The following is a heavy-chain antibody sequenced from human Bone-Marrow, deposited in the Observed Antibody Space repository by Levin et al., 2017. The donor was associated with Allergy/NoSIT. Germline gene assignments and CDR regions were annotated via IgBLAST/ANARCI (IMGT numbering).Heavy chain of an antibody. V-gene: IGHV2-70*04. D-gene: IGHD5/OR15-5a*01. Sequence: KASETLSLTCTFSGFSLSTSGMRVSWIRQPPGKALEWLARIDWDDDKFYSTSLKTRLTISKDTSKNQVVLTMTNMDPVDTATYYCARSTSSTQYYYGMDVWGQGTTVTVSS. CDR1: GFSLSTSGMR. CDR2: IDWDDDK. CDR3: ARSTSSTQYYYGMDV. J-gene: IGHJ6*02.